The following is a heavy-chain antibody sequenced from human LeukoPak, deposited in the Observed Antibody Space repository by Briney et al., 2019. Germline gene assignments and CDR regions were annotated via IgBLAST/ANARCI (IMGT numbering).Heavy chain of an antibody. CDR3: ARGSIGGVVPAAIFMSQYYFDY. CDR1: GGSISSHY. J-gene: IGHJ4*02. V-gene: IGHV4-59*11. D-gene: IGHD2-2*01. Sequence: SETLSLTCTVSGGSISSHYWSWIRQPPGKGLEWIGYIYYSGSTNYNPSLKSRVTISVDTSKNRFSLKLSSVTAADTAVYYCARGSIGGVVPAAIFMSQYYFDYWGQGTLVTVSS. CDR2: IYYSGST.